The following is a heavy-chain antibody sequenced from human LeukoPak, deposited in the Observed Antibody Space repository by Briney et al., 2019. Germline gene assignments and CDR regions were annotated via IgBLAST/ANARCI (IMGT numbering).Heavy chain of an antibody. CDR1: GFTFSSYSMN. J-gene: IGHJ3*02. V-gene: IGHV4-59*05. D-gene: IGHD5-18*01. CDR3: ASAPDTAMVWRDDAFDI. CDR2: IYYSGST. Sequence: GSLRLSCAASGFTFSSYSMNWVRQAPGKGLEWIGSIYYSGSTYYNPSLKSRVTISVDTSKNQFSLKLSSVTAADTAVYYCASAPDTAMVWRDDAFDIWGQGTMVTVSS.